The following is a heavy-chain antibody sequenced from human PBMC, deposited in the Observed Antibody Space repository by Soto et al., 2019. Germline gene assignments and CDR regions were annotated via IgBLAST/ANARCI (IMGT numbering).Heavy chain of an antibody. CDR2: IYSGGST. CDR1: GFTVSSNY. V-gene: IGHV3-66*01. D-gene: IGHD2-15*01. Sequence: EVQLVESGGGLVQPGGSLRLSCAASGFTVSSNYMSWVRQAPGKGLEWVSVIYSGGSTYYADSVKGRFTISRDNSKNTMYLQMNSLRAEDTAVYYCARENYCGGGSCYYFDYWGQGTLVTVSS. CDR3: ARENYCGGGSCYYFDY. J-gene: IGHJ4*02.